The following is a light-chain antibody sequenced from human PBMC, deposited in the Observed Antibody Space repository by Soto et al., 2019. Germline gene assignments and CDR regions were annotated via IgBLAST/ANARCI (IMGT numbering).Light chain of an antibody. CDR1: SSDIGTYNY. CDR2: EVT. V-gene: IGLV2-11*01. J-gene: IGLJ2*01. Sequence: QSALTQPRSVSGSPGQSVTISCIGTSSDIGTYNYVSWYQHHSGKAPKLMIYEVTKRPSGVPDRFSGSKSGNTASLTISGLQAEDEAHYFCCSYAGSYTFVVFGGGTKLTVL. CDR3: CSYAGSYTFVV.